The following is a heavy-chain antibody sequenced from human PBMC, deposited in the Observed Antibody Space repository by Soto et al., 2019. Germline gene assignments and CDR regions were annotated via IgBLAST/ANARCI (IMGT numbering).Heavy chain of an antibody. D-gene: IGHD6-6*01. J-gene: IGHJ3*02. Sequence: GGSLRLSCAASGFTFSSYAMHWVRQAPGKGLEWVAVISYDGSNKYYADSVKGRFTISRDNSKNTLYLQMNSLRAEDTAVYYCARGVSAPYSSSSVDAFDIWGQGTMVTVSS. CDR2: ISYDGSNK. CDR1: GFTFSSYA. CDR3: ARGVSAPYSSSSVDAFDI. V-gene: IGHV3-30-3*01.